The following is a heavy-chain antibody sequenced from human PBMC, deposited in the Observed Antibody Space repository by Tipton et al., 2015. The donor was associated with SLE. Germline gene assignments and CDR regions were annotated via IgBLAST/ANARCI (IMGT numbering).Heavy chain of an antibody. CDR2: INPYNDNT. V-gene: IGHV1-18*01. D-gene: IGHD5-24*01. CDR3: ARHPVAGYTYYMDV. CDR1: GYIFSTYG. J-gene: IGHJ6*03. Sequence: QSGAEVKKPGASVKVSCRASGYIFSTYGISWVRQAPGQGLEWMGWINPYNDNTDYVEVLQGRATMTTDTSTGTAYMELTSLNSDDTAIYYCARHPVAGYTYYMDVWGTGTTVTVSS.